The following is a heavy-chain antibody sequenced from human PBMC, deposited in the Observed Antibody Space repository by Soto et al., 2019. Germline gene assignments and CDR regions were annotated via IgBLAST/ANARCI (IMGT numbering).Heavy chain of an antibody. Sequence: SETLSLTCTVSGGSISSYYWSWIRQPPGKGLEWIGYIYYSGSTNYNPSLKSRVTISVDTSKNQFSLKLSSVTAADTAVYYCARWIVVVPAALPPLNWFDPWGQGTLVTV. V-gene: IGHV4-59*01. D-gene: IGHD2-2*01. CDR2: IYYSGST. J-gene: IGHJ5*02. CDR1: GGSISSYY. CDR3: ARWIVVVPAALPPLNWFDP.